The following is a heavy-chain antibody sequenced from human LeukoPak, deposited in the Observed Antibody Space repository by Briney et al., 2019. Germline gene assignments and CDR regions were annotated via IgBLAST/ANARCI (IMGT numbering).Heavy chain of an antibody. D-gene: IGHD2-15*01. Sequence: SVKVSCKASGGTFSSYAISWVRQAPGQGLEWMGRIIPILGIANYAQRFQGRVTITADKSTSTAYMELSSLRSEDTAVYYCASSSLVVVVAATREFDPWGQGTLVTVSS. CDR1: GGTFSSYA. CDR3: ASSSLVVVVAATREFDP. J-gene: IGHJ5*02. V-gene: IGHV1-69*04. CDR2: IIPILGIA.